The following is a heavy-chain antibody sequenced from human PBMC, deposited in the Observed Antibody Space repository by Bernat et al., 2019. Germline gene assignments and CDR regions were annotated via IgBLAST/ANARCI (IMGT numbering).Heavy chain of an antibody. D-gene: IGHD3-10*01. CDR3: ARERSMVRDGDYYYYGMEV. CDR1: GFTFSSYW. CDR2: IKQDGSEK. V-gene: IGHV3-7*04. J-gene: IGHJ6*02. Sequence: EVQLVESGGGLVQPGGSLRLSCAASGFTFSSYWMSWVRQAPGKGLEWVANIKQDGSEKYYVDSVKGRFTISRDNAKNSLYLQMNSLRAEDTAVYYCARERSMVRDGDYYYYGMEVWGQGTTVTVSS.